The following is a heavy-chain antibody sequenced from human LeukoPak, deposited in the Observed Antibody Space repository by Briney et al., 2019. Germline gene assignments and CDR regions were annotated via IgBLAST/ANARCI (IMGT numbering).Heavy chain of an antibody. D-gene: IGHD1-26*01. CDR3: ARVGNMGAYDY. Sequence: KASETLSLTCTVSGGSISSSSYYWGWIRQPPGKGLEWIGSIYYSGSAYYNPSLKSRVTISVDTSKNQFSLKLSSVAAADTAVYYCARVGNMGAYDYWGQGTLVTVSS. J-gene: IGHJ4*02. CDR1: GGSISSSSYY. CDR2: IYYSGSA. V-gene: IGHV4-39*07.